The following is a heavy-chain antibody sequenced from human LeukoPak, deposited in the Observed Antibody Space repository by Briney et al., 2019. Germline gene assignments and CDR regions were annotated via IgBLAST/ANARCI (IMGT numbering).Heavy chain of an antibody. CDR1: GFTFSSYS. V-gene: IGHV3-23*01. Sequence: QPGGSLRLSCAASGFTFSSYSMNWVRQAPGKGLEWVSAISGSGGSTYYADSVKGRFTISRDNSKNTLYLQMNSLRAEDTAVYYCAKVLAGGYCSGGSCPDYWGQGTLVTVSS. J-gene: IGHJ4*02. CDR2: ISGSGGST. CDR3: AKVLAGGYCSGGSCPDY. D-gene: IGHD2-15*01.